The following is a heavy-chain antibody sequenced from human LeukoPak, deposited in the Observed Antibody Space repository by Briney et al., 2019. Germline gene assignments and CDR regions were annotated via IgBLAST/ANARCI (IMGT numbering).Heavy chain of an antibody. Sequence: PSETLSLTCAVYGGSFSGYYWGWIRQPPGKGLEWIGETYHSGSTNYNPSLKSRVTISIDTSKNQFSLKLSSVTAADTAVYYCARTPYDYIWGSYRSTYYMDVWGKGTTVTVSS. CDR1: GGSFSGYY. CDR2: TYHSGST. D-gene: IGHD3-16*02. J-gene: IGHJ6*03. CDR3: ARTPYDYIWGSYRSTYYMDV. V-gene: IGHV4-34*01.